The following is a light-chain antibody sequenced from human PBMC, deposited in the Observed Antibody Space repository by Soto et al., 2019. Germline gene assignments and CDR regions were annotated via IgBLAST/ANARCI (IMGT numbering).Light chain of an antibody. CDR2: GAS. CDR1: QSVSSSY. V-gene: IGKV3-20*01. J-gene: IGKJ2*01. Sequence: EIVLTQSLGTPSLSPRESATLSCRASQSVSSSYLSWYQQNPGQAPRLLIYGASSRATGIPDRFSGSGSGTDFTLTISRLEPEDFAVYYCQQYGSSPRYTFGQGTTLEIK. CDR3: QQYGSSPRYT.